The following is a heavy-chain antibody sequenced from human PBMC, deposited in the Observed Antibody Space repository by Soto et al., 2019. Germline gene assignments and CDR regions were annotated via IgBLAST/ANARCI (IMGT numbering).Heavy chain of an antibody. V-gene: IGHV3-73*01. J-gene: IGHJ6*03. D-gene: IGHD3-3*01. CDR1: GFTLSDSA. CDR3: SRQASDFWSGKPQYYMDV. Sequence: PGGSLRLSCAASGFTLSDSAIHWVRQASGKGLEWVGRIRSKSNNYATTYGASLKGRFTISRDDSKNMAYLQMNSLNTDDAAVYYCSRQASDFWSGKPQYYMDVWGKGTTVTVSS. CDR2: IRSKSNNYAT.